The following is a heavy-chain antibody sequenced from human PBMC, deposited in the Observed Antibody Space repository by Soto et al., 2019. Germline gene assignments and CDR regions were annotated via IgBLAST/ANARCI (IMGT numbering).Heavy chain of an antibody. V-gene: IGHV1-8*01. J-gene: IGHJ6*02. Sequence: APVQVSCKASGYTFTCYPTNWVRQATGQGSEWMGWMNPNSGNTGYAQKFQGRVTMTRNSSISTAYMELSSLRSEDTAVYYCARAISPAAILYYYYYGMDVWGQGTTVTVSS. CDR2: MNPNSGNT. D-gene: IGHD2-2*02. CDR1: GYTFTCYP. CDR3: ARAISPAAILYYYYYGMDV.